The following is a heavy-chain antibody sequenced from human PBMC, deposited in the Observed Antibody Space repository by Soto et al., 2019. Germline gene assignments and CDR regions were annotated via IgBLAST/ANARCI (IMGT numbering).Heavy chain of an antibody. CDR1: GYSFTSYW. V-gene: IGHV5-51*01. CDR2: IYPGDSDT. D-gene: IGHD3-10*01. J-gene: IGHJ3*02. CDR3: ARAVRGVNDAFDI. Sequence: PGESLKISCKGSGYSFTSYWIGWVRQMPGKGLEWMGIIYPGDSDTRYSPSFQGQVTMTRDTSTSTVYMELSSLRSEDTAVYYCARAVRGVNDAFDIWGQGTMVTVSS.